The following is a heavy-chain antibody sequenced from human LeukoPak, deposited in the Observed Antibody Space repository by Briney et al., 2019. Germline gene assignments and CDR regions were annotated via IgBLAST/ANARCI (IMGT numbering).Heavy chain of an antibody. V-gene: IGHV4-59*12. D-gene: IGHD3-9*01. CDR3: ARDPRYYDILTGLTVWGMDV. CDR1: GGSISSYY. CDR2: IYYSGST. Sequence: SETLSLTCTVSGGSISSYYWSWIRQPPGKGLEWIGYIYYSGSTNYNPSLKSRVTISVDTSKNQFSLKLSSVTAADTAVHYCARDPRYYDILTGLTVWGMDVWGQGTTVTISS. J-gene: IGHJ6*02.